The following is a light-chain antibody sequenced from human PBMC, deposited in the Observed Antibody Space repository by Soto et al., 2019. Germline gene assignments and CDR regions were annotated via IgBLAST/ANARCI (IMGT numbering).Light chain of an antibody. CDR1: SSDVGGYNF. CDR3: SSYAGSNIYV. CDR2: EVS. V-gene: IGLV2-8*01. Sequence: QSVLAQPPSAPGSPGQSVTISCTGTSSDVGGYNFVSWYQHHPGKAPKVIIYEVSKRPSGVPNRFSGSKSGNTASLTVSGLQAEDEADYYCSSYAGSNIYVFGTGTKLTVL. J-gene: IGLJ1*01.